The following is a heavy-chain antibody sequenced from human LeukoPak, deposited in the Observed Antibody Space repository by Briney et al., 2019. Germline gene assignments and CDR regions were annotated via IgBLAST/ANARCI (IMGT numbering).Heavy chain of an antibody. CDR1: GGFISSSSYY. CDR3: ARCSSPVGIPGAFDI. V-gene: IGHV4-39*07. Sequence: SETLSLTSTVSGGFISSSSYYWGWIRQPPGKGLEWIGSIYHSGSTYYNPSLKSRVTISVDRSKNQFSLKLSSVTAADTAVYYCARCSSPVGIPGAFDIWGQGTMVTVSS. CDR2: IYHSGST. D-gene: IGHD6-13*01. J-gene: IGHJ3*02.